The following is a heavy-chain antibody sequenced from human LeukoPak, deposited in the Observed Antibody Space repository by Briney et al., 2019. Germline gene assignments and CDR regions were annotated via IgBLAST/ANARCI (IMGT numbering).Heavy chain of an antibody. Sequence: EGSLRLSCAASGFTFSSYEMNWVRQAPGKGLEWVSYISSSGSTVYYADSVEGRFTISRDNAKNSLYLQMNSLRAEDTAVYYCASGIQWPLQPWGAFGMWARGKMVTVSS. CDR2: ISSSGSTV. V-gene: IGHV3-48*03. CDR3: ASGIQWPLQPWGAFGM. J-gene: IGHJ3*02. D-gene: IGHD5-12*01. CDR1: GFTFSSYE.